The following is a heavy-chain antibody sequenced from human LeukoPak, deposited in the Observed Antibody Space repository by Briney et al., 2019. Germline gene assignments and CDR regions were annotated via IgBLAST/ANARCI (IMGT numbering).Heavy chain of an antibody. J-gene: IGHJ3*02. V-gene: IGHV7-4-1*02. CDR2: INTDTGNP. D-gene: IGHD3-10*01. CDR1: GYTFTKYG. Sequence: GASVKVSCKASGYTFTKYGVYWVRQAPGQGLEWMGWINTDTGNPTYAQGFTGRFVFSLDTSVSTAYLQISSLKAEDTAVYYCARVGGSGSYYNWGAFDIWGQGTMVTVSS. CDR3: ARVGGSGSYYNWGAFDI.